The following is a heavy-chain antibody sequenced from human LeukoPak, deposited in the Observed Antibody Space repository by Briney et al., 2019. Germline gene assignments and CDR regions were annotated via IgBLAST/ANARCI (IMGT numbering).Heavy chain of an antibody. CDR1: GGTFSSYA. CDR3: ATGYSSGPYYFDY. D-gene: IGHD6-19*01. CDR2: IIPIFGTA. J-gene: IGHJ4*02. V-gene: IGHV1-69*05. Sequence: ASVKVSCXASGGTFSSYAISWVRQAPGQGLEWMERIIPIFGTANYAQKFQGRVTITTDESTSTAYMELSSLRSEDTAVYYCATGYSSGPYYFDYWGQGTLVTVSS.